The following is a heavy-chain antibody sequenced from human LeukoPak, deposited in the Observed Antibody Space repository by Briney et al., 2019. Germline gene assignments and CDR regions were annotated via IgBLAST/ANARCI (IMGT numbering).Heavy chain of an antibody. Sequence: GGSLRLSCAGSGFTFSTDGMNWVRQAPGKGLEWVSSISPDSTFIPQADSVKGRFTISRDNAKNSLYLQMNNLRVEDTAVYYCARERVTTTSFDYWGQGVLVTVSS. D-gene: IGHD2/OR15-2a*01. CDR2: ISPDSTFI. CDR3: ARERVTTTSFDY. CDR1: GFTFSTDG. V-gene: IGHV3-21*06. J-gene: IGHJ4*02.